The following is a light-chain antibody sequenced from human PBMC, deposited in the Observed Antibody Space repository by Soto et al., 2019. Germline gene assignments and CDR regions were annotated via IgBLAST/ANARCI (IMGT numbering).Light chain of an antibody. Sequence: EVGMTQSPATLSVSPGERATLSCRASQSVSSNLAWHQQKPGQAPRLLIYGASTRATGIPARFSGSGSGTEFTLTISRLQSEDFAVYFCQQYNNWPLTFGQGTKVDI. CDR1: QSVSSN. V-gene: IGKV3-15*01. CDR3: QQYNNWPLT. J-gene: IGKJ1*01. CDR2: GAS.